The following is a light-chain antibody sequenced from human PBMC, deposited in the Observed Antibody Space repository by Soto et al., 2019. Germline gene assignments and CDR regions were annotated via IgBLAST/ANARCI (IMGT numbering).Light chain of an antibody. J-gene: IGKJ1*01. V-gene: IGKV1D-13*01. CDR3: QQLHNSPRT. CDR1: QGIYDS. Sequence: AIQLTQSPSSLSASVGDRVTITCRASQGIYDSLAWYQQKPGRAPNLLIYAVSRLQSGVPSRFSGSGSETEFTLTINNLQPEDFAIYYCQQLHNSPRTFGQGTKVEVK. CDR2: AVS.